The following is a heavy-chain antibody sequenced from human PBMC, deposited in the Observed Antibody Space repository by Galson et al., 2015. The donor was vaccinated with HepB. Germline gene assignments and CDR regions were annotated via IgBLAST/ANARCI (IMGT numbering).Heavy chain of an antibody. D-gene: IGHD3-10*01. CDR2: FDPEDGRT. J-gene: IGHJ4*02. Sequence: SVKVSCKVSGYTLSEISVHWVRQAPGKGFEWIGGFDPEDGRTISARNLQGRLTIAADRSTSTVYMELSSLTSEDTAVYYCATNAGRRGIFFEYWGQGTLVTVSS. V-gene: IGHV1-24*01. CDR1: GYTLSEIS. CDR3: ATNAGRRGIFFEY.